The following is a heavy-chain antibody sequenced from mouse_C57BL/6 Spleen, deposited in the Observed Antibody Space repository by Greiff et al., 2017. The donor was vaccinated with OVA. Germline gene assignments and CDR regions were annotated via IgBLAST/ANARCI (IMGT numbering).Heavy chain of an antibody. D-gene: IGHD2-3*01. CDR2: IHPSDSDT. CDR3: AISQIYDGYPAWFAY. Sequence: QVHVKQPGAELVKPGASVKVSCKASGYTFTSYWMHWVKQRPGQGLEWIGRIHPSDSDTNYNQKFKGKATLTVDKSSSTAYMQLSSLTSEDSAVYYCAISQIYDGYPAWFAYWGQGTLVTVSA. CDR1: GYTFTSYW. J-gene: IGHJ3*01. V-gene: IGHV1-74*01.